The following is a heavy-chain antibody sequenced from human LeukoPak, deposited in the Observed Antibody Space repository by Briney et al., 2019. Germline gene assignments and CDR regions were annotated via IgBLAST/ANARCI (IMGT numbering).Heavy chain of an antibody. V-gene: IGHV3-33*01. Sequence: GSLRLSCAASGFSFSTYGMHWVRQAPGKGLEWVAVIWYDGNNKYYADSVKGRFTISRDNSKNTLFLQMNSLRAEDSAVYYCARAPPYCSGGACYFDYWGQGTLVTVSS. CDR3: ARAPPYCSGGACYFDY. CDR1: GFSFSTYG. J-gene: IGHJ4*02. D-gene: IGHD2-15*01. CDR2: IWYDGNNK.